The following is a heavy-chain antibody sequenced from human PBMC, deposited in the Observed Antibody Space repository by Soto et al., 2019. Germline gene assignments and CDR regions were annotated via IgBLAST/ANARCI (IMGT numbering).Heavy chain of an antibody. CDR1: GGSISSGGYY. J-gene: IGHJ2*01. V-gene: IGHV4-31*03. Sequence: QVKLQESGPGLVKPSQTLSLTCTVSGGSISSGGYYWSWLRQHPGKGLEWIGYIYYSGGTSYNPSLKSRVTISVDTSKNQFSLKLSSVTAADTAVYYCARDYHLSYGGGLEYWYFHLWGRGTLVTVSS. D-gene: IGHD4-17*01. CDR3: ARDYHLSYGGGLEYWYFHL. CDR2: IYYSGGT.